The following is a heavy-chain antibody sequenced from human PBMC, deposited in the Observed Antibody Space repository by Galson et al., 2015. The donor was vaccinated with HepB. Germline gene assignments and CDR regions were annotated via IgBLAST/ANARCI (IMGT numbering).Heavy chain of an antibody. CDR1: GASTSSNTYY. CDR3: ARHVGESGSYGMDV. J-gene: IGHJ6*02. V-gene: IGHV4-39*01. Sequence: ETLSLTCAVSGASTSSNTYYWSWIRQPPGRGLEWIGSIYYTGTTYYDPSLKSRVTISLDTSKNHFSLKLRSVTAAGTAVYYCARHVGESGSYGMDVWGQGTTVTVSS. CDR2: IYYTGTT. D-gene: IGHD2-15*01.